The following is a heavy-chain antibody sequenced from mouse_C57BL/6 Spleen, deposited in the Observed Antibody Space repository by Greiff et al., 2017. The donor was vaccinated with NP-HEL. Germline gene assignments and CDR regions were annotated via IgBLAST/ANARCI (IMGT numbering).Heavy chain of an antibody. CDR2: INPNNGGT. J-gene: IGHJ1*03. Sequence: EVQLQQSGPELVKPGASVKISCKAPGYTFTDYYMNWVKQSHGKSLEWIGDINPNNGGTSYNQKFKGKATLTVDKSSSTAYMELRSLTSEDSAVYYCATAHYYGSSYWYFDVWGTGTTVTVSS. D-gene: IGHD1-1*01. CDR1: GYTFTDYY. CDR3: ATAHYYGSSYWYFDV. V-gene: IGHV1-26*01.